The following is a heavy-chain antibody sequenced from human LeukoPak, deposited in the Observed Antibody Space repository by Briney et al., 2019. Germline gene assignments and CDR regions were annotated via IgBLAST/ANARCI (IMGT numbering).Heavy chain of an antibody. Sequence: GGSLRLSCAASGFTFSTYWMHWVRQAPGKRLVWVSRIDNGGSTTLYADSVRGRFIISRDNAKNTLYLQMNSLRPEDTAIYYCARVRSDYSSSSPPDYWGQGTPVTASS. V-gene: IGHV3-74*01. J-gene: IGHJ4*02. CDR2: IDNGGSTT. CDR1: GFTFSTYW. CDR3: ARVRSDYSSSSPPDY. D-gene: IGHD6-6*01.